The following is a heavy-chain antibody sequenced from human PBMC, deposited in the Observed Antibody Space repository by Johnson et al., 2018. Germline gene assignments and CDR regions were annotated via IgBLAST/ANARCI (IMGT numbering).Heavy chain of an antibody. J-gene: IGHJ6*02. CDR1: GFRFSSYG. Sequence: QVQLVQSGGGVVQPGRSLRLSCAASGFRFSSYGMHWVRQAPGKGLEWVAVIWYDGSNKYYADSVKGRFTISRVNSKNTLYLQMNSLGAEDTAVYYGAREGDGGFLVVPMDVWGQGTTVTVSS. V-gene: IGHV3-33*01. D-gene: IGHD2-15*01. CDR2: IWYDGSNK. CDR3: AREGDGGFLVVPMDV.